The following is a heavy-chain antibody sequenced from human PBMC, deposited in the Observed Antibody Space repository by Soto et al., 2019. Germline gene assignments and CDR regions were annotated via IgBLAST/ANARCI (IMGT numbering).Heavy chain of an antibody. J-gene: IGHJ6*02. Sequence: PSETLSLTCTVSGGSIVTGSYYWGWIRQPPGKGLEWLGHIYYSGNTYYPRSLKSRVTISVDTSKNQFSLRLSSVTAADTAVYYCARLPQEYNYYGMDVWGQGTTVTVSS. CDR1: GGSIVTGSYY. CDR2: IYYSGNT. CDR3: ARLPQEYNYYGMDV. D-gene: IGHD1-1*01. V-gene: IGHV4-39*01.